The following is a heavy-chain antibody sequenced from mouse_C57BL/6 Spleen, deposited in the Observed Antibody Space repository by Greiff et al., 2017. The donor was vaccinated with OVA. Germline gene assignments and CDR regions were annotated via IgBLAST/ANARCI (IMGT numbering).Heavy chain of an antibody. V-gene: IGHV1-39*01. J-gene: IGHJ4*01. CDR1: GYSFTDYY. CDR3: ARSLYYDDDYARDY. D-gene: IGHD2-4*01. CDR2: INPNYGTT. Sequence: VQLQQSGSALVKPGASVKISCKASGYSFTDYYMNWVKQSNGKSLEWIGVINPNYGTTSYNQKFKGKATLTVDQSSSTAYMQLNSLTSEDSAVYYCARSLYYDDDYARDYWGQGTSVTVSS.